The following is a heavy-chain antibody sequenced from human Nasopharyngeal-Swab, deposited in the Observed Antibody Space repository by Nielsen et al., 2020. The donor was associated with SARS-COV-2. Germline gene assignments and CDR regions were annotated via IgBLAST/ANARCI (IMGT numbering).Heavy chain of an antibody. CDR1: GFSFSRYW. CDR3: AKNFNIWNFDR. CDR2: IDTDASVI. J-gene: IGHJ4*02. D-gene: IGHD1-1*01. V-gene: IGHV3-74*01. Sequence: GESLKISCAASGFSFSRYWMHWVCRAPGKGLAWVSRIDTDASVIDYADSVTGRFTISRDNAKNTLYLQMNSLRAEDTAVYYCAKNFNIWNFDRWGQGTLVSVSS.